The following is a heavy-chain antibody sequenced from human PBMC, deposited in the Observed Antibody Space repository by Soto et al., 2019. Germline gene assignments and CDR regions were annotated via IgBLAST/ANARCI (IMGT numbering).Heavy chain of an antibody. J-gene: IGHJ4*02. Sequence: PSVKVSCKASGYTFTSYAMHWVRQAPGQRLEWMGWINAGNGNTKYSQKFQGRVTITRDTSASTAYMELSSLRSEDTAVYYCARERTYCGGDCYPGGYFDYWGQGTLVTVSS. CDR2: INAGNGNT. V-gene: IGHV1-3*01. D-gene: IGHD2-21*02. CDR1: GYTFTSYA. CDR3: ARERTYCGGDCYPGGYFDY.